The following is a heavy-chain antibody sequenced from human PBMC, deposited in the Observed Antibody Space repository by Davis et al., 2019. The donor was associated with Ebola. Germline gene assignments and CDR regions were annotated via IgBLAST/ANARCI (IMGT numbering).Heavy chain of an antibody. Sequence: SETLSLTCTVSRGSINTYYWSWIRQPPGKGLEWIGYIYDRGTTNYNPSLKSRVTMSVDASKNQFSLKLTSVTAADTAVYFCARGQPYASRQGWFDPWGQGALVTVTS. D-gene: IGHD6-13*01. CDR1: RGSINTYY. J-gene: IGHJ5*02. CDR3: ARGQPYASRQGWFDP. V-gene: IGHV4-59*01. CDR2: IYDRGTT.